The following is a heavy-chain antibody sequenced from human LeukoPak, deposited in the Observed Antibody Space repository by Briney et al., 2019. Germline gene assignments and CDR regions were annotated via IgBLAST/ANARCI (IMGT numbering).Heavy chain of an antibody. CDR3: ARDRSGRSCRNPFWY. J-gene: IGHJ4*02. CDR1: GYIFTNYA. V-gene: IGHV1-18*01. D-gene: IGHD2-15*01. CDR2: ISAYNGNT. Sequence: ASVKVSCKASGYIFTNYAISWVGQTPGQGLEWMGWISAYNGNTNYAQKLQGRVTMTTDTSTSTAYMELRSLRSDDTAVYYCARDRSGRSCRNPFWYWGQATLVTVSS.